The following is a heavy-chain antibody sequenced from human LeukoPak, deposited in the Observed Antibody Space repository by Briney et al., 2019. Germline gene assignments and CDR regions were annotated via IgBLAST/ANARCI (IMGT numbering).Heavy chain of an antibody. CDR3: AKDPSAMTSEITYRPLPIDY. D-gene: IGHD2-2*01. CDR1: GFTFSSYA. J-gene: IGHJ4*02. CDR2: ISGSGGST. V-gene: IGHV3-23*01. Sequence: PGGSLRLSCAASGFTFSSYAMSWVRQAPGKGLEWVSAISGSGGSTYYADSVKDRFTISRDNSKNTLYLQMNSLRAEDTAVYYCAKDPSAMTSEITYRPLPIDYWGQGTLVTVSS.